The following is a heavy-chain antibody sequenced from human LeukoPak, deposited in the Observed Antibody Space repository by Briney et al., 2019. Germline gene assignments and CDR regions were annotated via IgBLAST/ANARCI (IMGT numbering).Heavy chain of an antibody. CDR2: IYYSGST. CDR1: GGSVSNYY. Sequence: SETLSLTCTVSGGSVSNYYWGWIRQPPGKGLEWIGSIYYSGSTYYNPSLKSRVTISVDTSKNQFSLKLSSVTAADTAVYYCARASHGWYFDLWGRGTLVTVSS. J-gene: IGHJ2*01. CDR3: ARASHGWYFDL. D-gene: IGHD6-6*01. V-gene: IGHV4-39*07.